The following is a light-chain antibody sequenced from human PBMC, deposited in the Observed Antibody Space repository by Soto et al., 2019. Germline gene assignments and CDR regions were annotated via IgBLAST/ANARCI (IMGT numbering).Light chain of an antibody. CDR1: SSDVGGYNY. V-gene: IGLV2-14*01. CDR2: EVS. CDR3: QSYDSTLSARDV. J-gene: IGLJ1*01. Sequence: QSALTQPASVSGSPGQSITISCTGTSSDVGGYNYVSWYQQHPGKAPKLMIYEVSNRPSGVSNRFSGSKSGNTASLAITGLQAEDEGDYYCQSYDSTLSARDVFGTGTKLTVL.